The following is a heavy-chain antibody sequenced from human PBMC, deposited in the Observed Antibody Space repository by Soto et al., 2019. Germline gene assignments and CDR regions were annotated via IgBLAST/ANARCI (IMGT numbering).Heavy chain of an antibody. CDR2: ISAYNGNT. Sequence: ASVKVSCKASGYTFTSYGISWVRQAPGQGLEGMGWISAYNGNTNYAQKLQGRVTMTTGTSTSTAYMELRSLRSDDTAVYYCARDIVGYCRSTSCQNRGASDIGGKGTMVT. D-gene: IGHD2-2*01. CDR3: ARDIVGYCRSTSCQNRGASDI. J-gene: IGHJ3*02. V-gene: IGHV1-18*01. CDR1: GYTFTSYG.